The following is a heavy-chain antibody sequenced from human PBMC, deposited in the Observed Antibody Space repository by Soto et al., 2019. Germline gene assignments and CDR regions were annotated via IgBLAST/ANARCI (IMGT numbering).Heavy chain of an antibody. CDR3: ARDHCSTTSCYTVWFDP. CDR2: INSDGTTT. CDR1: GFTFSNYW. J-gene: IGHJ5*02. D-gene: IGHD2-2*02. V-gene: IGHV3-74*01. Sequence: GGSLRLSCAASGFTFSNYWMHRVRQAPGKGLVWVSRINSDGTTTDYADSVKGRFTISRDNAKNTLYLQMNSLRAEDTAVYYCARDHCSTTSCYTVWFDPWGQGTLVTVSS.